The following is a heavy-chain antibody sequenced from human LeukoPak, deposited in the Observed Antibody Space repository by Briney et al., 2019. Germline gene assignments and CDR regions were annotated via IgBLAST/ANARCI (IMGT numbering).Heavy chain of an antibody. CDR1: GFTFSSYS. CDR2: ISGSSSPI. D-gene: IGHD3-22*01. CDR3: ARSSGYPYFDY. J-gene: IGHJ4*02. V-gene: IGHV3-48*01. Sequence: QPGGSLRLSCAASGFTFSSYSMNWVRQAPGKGLEWLSYISGSSSPIYYADSVKGRFTISRDNAKNSLYLQMNSLRVEDTAVYYCARSSGYPYFDYWGQGTLVTVSS.